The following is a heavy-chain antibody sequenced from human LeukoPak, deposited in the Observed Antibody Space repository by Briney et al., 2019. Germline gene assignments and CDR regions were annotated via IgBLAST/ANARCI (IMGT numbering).Heavy chain of an antibody. D-gene: IGHD6-19*01. CDR3: ARFPQWLGAFDI. J-gene: IGHJ3*02. CDR1: GFTVSSNY. V-gene: IGHV3-66*01. CDR2: TYSGGST. Sequence: GGSLRLSCAASGFTVSSNYMSWVRQAPGKGLEWVSVTYSGGSTYYADSVKGRFTISRDNSKNTLYLQMNSLRAEDTAVYYCARFPQWLGAFDIWGQGTMVTVSS.